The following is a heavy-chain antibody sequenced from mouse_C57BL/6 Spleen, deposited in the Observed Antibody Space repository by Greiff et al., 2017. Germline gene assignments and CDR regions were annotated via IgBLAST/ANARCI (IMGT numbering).Heavy chain of an antibody. J-gene: IGHJ2*01. Sequence: LVESGAELARPGASVKLSCKASGYTFTSYGISWVKQRTGQGLEWIGEIYPRSGNTYYNEKFKGKATLTADKSSSTAYMELRSLTSEDSAVYFCARSGVTSRMDFDYGGQGTTLTVSS. V-gene: IGHV1-81*01. D-gene: IGHD2-12*01. CDR1: GYTFTSYG. CDR2: IYPRSGNT. CDR3: ARSGVTSRMDFDY.